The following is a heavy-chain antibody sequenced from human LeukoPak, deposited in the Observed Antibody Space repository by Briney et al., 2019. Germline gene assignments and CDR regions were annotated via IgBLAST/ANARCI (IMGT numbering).Heavy chain of an antibody. CDR1: GGSISSSSYY. J-gene: IGHJ4*02. V-gene: IGHV4-61*02. CDR2: IYTSGST. Sequence: SETLSLTCTVSGGSISSSSYYWGWIRQPPGKGLEWIGRIYTSGSTNYNPSLKSRVTISVDTSKNQFSLKLSSVTAADTAVYYCARDSYYDSYWGQGTLVTVSS. D-gene: IGHD3-22*01. CDR3: ARDSYYDSY.